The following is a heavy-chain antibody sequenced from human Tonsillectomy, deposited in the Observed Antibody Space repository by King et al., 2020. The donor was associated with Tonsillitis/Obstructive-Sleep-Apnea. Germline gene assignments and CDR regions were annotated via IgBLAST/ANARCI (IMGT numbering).Heavy chain of an antibody. D-gene: IGHD6-13*01. Sequence: VQLVESGGGLVKPGGSLSLSCAASGLTFSSYSMHWVRQAPGKGLEWVSSISSRSIPISYADSMKGRVTISRDNAKNSLYLQMNSLRAEDTAVYYCARGEYEVAGYSKYWGQGTLVIVSS. J-gene: IGHJ4*02. V-gene: IGHV3-21*01. CDR3: ARGEYEVAGYSKY. CDR2: ISSRSIPI. CDR1: GLTFSSYS.